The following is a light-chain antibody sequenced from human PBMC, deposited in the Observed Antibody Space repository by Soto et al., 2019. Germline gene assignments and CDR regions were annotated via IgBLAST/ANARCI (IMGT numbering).Light chain of an antibody. Sequence: IQLTQSPSSLSASVGDRVTITCRASQGIDSYLAWYQQRPGKVPQLLIYETSILQSGVSSRFSGSGSGTEFTLTISSLQPEDFATYYCLQHNSYPVTFGQGTKVDNK. V-gene: IGKV1-9*01. J-gene: IGKJ1*01. CDR3: LQHNSYPVT. CDR1: QGIDSY. CDR2: ETS.